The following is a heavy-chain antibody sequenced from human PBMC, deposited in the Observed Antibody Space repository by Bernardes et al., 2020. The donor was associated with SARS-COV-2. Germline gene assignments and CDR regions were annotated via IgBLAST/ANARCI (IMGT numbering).Heavy chain of an antibody. D-gene: IGHD3-3*01. CDR2: INSDGSST. J-gene: IGHJ6*02. V-gene: IGHV3-74*01. CDR3: ASQEEDLRFPSVYGMDV. CDR1: GFTFSSYW. Sequence: GGSLRLSCAASGFTFSSYWRHWVRQAPGNGLVWLTRINSDGSSTSYADSVKGRFTISRDNAKNTLYLQMNSLRAEDTAVYYCASQEEDLRFPSVYGMDVWGQGTTVTVSS.